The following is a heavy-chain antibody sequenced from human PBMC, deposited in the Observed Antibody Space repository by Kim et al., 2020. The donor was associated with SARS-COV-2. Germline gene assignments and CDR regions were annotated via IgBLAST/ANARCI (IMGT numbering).Heavy chain of an antibody. J-gene: IGHJ6*02. Sequence: SETLSLTCTVSGGSISSSSYYWGWIRQPPGKGLEWIGSIYYSGSTYYNPSLKSRVTISVDTSKNQFSLKLSSVTAADTAVYYCARDSGTSFVVVNVLFGGMDVWGQGTTVTVSS. V-gene: IGHV4-39*07. CDR3: ARDSGTSFVVVNVLFGGMDV. CDR1: GGSISSSSYY. D-gene: IGHD2-21*01. CDR2: IYYSGST.